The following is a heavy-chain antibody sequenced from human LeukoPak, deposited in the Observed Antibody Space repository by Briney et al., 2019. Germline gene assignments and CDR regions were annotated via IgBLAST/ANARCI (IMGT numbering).Heavy chain of an antibody. V-gene: IGHV3-33*08. CDR3: ARDQGIAAAGHVGYDFDY. CDR2: IWHDGSNQ. D-gene: IGHD6-13*01. CDR1: GFTFSTYV. J-gene: IGHJ4*02. Sequence: GGSLRLSCAASGFTFSTYVMHWVRQTPGKGLEWVAVIWHDGSNQTYTDSVKGRFTISRDNSKTTLYLQMNSLRADDTAVYYCARDQGIAAAGHVGYDFDYWGQGTLVTVSS.